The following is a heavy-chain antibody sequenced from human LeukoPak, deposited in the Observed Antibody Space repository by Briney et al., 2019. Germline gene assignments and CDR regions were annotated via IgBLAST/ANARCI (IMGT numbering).Heavy chain of an antibody. CDR3: ARGGAVGTTTVAFDI. V-gene: IGHV3-7*01. CDR2: IKQDGSEK. Sequence: GGSLRLSCAASGFTFSSYWMSWVRQAPGKGLEWVANIKQDGSEKHYVDSVKGRFTISRDNAKNSLYLQMNSLRAEDTAVYYCARGGAVGTTTVAFDIWGQGTMVTVSS. D-gene: IGHD1-26*01. J-gene: IGHJ3*02. CDR1: GFTFSSYW.